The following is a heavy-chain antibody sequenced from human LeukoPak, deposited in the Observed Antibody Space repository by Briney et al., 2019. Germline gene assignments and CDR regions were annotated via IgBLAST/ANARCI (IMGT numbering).Heavy chain of an antibody. CDR2: ISAYNGNT. CDR3: ARVGSGSPNAEYFQH. V-gene: IGHV1-18*01. Sequence: ASVKVSCKASGYTFTSYGISWVRQAPGQGLEWMGWISAYNGNTNYAQKLQGRVTMTRDTSISTAYMELSRLRSDDTAVYYCARVGSGSPNAEYFQHWGQGTLVTVSS. CDR1: GYTFTSYG. D-gene: IGHD3-10*01. J-gene: IGHJ1*01.